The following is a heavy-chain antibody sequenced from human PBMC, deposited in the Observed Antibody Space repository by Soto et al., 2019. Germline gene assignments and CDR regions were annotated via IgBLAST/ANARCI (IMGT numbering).Heavy chain of an antibody. J-gene: IGHJ4*02. CDR2: VYWDDSK. D-gene: IGHD2-15*01. CDR1: GFSLSTRDVG. CDR3: AHRRGGVVSF. Sequence: QITLKESGPTLVKPTQTLTLTCTFSGFSLSTRDVGVGCIRQPPGEALELLGVVYWDDSKTYSPSLESRLTITKDTSKTQVVLRMTKMDPVDTATYYCAHRRGGVVSFWGQGTLVTVSS. V-gene: IGHV2-5*02.